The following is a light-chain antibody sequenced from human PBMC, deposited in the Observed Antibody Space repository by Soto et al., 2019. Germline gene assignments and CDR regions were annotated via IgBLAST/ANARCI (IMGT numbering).Light chain of an antibody. J-gene: IGLJ1*01. Sequence: QAVLTEPPSASGSPGQSVTSSCTGTKNDIGVYDFVSWDQHHPGKAPRLIIYEVVQRTSGVPGRFSXSKAGNKASLTVSGLQAADEADYFCKSYAGSNTYVFGRGTKVTVL. CDR2: EVV. V-gene: IGLV2-8*01. CDR3: KSYAGSNTYV. CDR1: KNDIGVYDF.